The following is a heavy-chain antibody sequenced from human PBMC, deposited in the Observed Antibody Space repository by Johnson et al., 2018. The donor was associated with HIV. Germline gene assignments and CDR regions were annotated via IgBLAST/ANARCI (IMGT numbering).Heavy chain of an antibody. V-gene: IGHV3-53*01. CDR3: ARVMGATQVMGAFDI. D-gene: IGHD1-26*01. CDR2: IYSGGST. J-gene: IGHJ3*02. Sequence: VQLVESGGGVVQPGGSLRLSCAASGFTVSSNYMSWVRQAPGKGLEWVSVIYSGGSTYYADSVKGRFTISRDNSKNTLYLQMNSLRAEDTAVYYCARVMGATQVMGAFDIWGQGTMVTVSS. CDR1: GFTVSSNY.